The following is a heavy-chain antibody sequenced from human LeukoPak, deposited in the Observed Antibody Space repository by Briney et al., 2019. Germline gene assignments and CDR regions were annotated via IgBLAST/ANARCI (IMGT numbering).Heavy chain of an antibody. D-gene: IGHD3-10*02. CDR2: LNQDGSDK. CDR3: ARDAYHYVSES. V-gene: IGHV3-7*03. CDR1: GFHFSSFW. Sequence: PGGSLRLSCAASGFHFSSFWMTWARQTPGKGLEWVANLNQDGSDKKYGDSVKGRFTISRANAKNSLFLQMNNLRVEDTALYYCARDAYHYVSESWGQGTLVTVSS. J-gene: IGHJ5*02.